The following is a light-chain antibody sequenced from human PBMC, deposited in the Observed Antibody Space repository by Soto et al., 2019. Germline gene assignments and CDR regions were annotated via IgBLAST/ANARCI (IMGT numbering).Light chain of an antibody. CDR3: QQYGSPGT. J-gene: IGKJ1*01. CDR2: GAS. V-gene: IGKV3-20*01. CDR1: QSVSNNY. Sequence: EIVLTQSPGSLSLSPGERATLSCRASQSVSNNYLAWYKQKPGQAPRILIYGASNRATGIPDRFSVSGSGTDFTLTISRLQPEDFAVDDCQQYGSPGTFGPGTKVDIK.